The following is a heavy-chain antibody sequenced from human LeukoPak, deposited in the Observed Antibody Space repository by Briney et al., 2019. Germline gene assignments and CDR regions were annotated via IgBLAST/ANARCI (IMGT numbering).Heavy chain of an antibody. CDR3: ARDPGGWGAFDI. D-gene: IGHD3-16*01. Sequence: PGGSLRLSCAASGFTFSSYSMNWVRQAPGKGLEWVSYISSSGSTLYYADSVKGRITISRDNAKNSLYLQMNSLRAEDTAIYYCARDPGGWGAFDIWGQGTMDTVSS. CDR1: GFTFSSYS. V-gene: IGHV3-48*04. J-gene: IGHJ3*02. CDR2: ISSSGSTL.